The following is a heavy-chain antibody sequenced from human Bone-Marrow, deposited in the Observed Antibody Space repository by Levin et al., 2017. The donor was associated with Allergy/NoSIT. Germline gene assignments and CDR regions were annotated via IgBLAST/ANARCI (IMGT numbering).Heavy chain of an antibody. CDR3: ATPNYDFWSGRYNWFDP. V-gene: IGHV1-69*06. Sequence: SVKVSCKASGGTFSSYAISWVRQAPGQGLEWMGGIIPIFGTANYAQKFQGRVTITADKSTSTAYMELSSLRSEDTAVYYCATPNYDFWSGRYNWFDPWGQGTLVTVSS. J-gene: IGHJ5*02. D-gene: IGHD3-3*01. CDR2: IIPIFGTA. CDR1: GGTFSSYA.